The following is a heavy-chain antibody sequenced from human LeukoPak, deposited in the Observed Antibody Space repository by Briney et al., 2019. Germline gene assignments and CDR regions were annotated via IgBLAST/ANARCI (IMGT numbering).Heavy chain of an antibody. V-gene: IGHV3-49*04. CDR2: ITSKAYGGTT. CDR1: GFTFGDYS. Sequence: GRSLRLSCRASGFTFGDYSMIWVRQAPGKGLEWVGFITSKAYGGTTEYVAPVKGRFTISRDDSKSIAYLQMNSLKTEDTAVYYRTSVGVYWGQGTLVTVSS. J-gene: IGHJ4*02. CDR3: TSVGVY. D-gene: IGHD2-15*01.